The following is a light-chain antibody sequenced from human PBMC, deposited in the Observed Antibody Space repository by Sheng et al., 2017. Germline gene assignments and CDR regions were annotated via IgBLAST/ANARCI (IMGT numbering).Light chain of an antibody. CDR2: WAS. CDR1: QSILYSANKKNY. V-gene: IGKV4-1*01. Sequence: DIVVTQSPDSLAGSLGERATINCKSSQSILYSANKKNYLAWYQQKPRQPPKLLIYWASTRESGVPERFSGSGSGAYFTLTISSLQAEDVAVYYCQQYFSTPGTFGQGTKVEIK. J-gene: IGKJ1*01. CDR3: QQYFSTPGT.